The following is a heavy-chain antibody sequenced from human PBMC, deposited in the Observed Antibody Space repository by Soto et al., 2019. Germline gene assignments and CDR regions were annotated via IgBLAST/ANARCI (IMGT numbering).Heavy chain of an antibody. J-gene: IGHJ3*02. CDR1: GGTFSSYA. V-gene: IGHV1-69*13. CDR3: ARVREYCSSTSCSYAFDI. D-gene: IGHD2-2*01. CDR2: IIPIFGTA. Sequence: SVKVSCKASGGTFSSYAISWVRQAPGQGLEWMGGIIPIFGTANYAQKFQGRVTITADESTSTAYMELSSLRSEDTAVYYCARVREYCSSTSCSYAFDIWGQGTMVTVSS.